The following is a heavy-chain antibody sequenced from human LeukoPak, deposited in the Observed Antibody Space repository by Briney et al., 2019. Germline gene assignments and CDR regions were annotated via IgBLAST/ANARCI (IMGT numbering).Heavy chain of an antibody. V-gene: IGHV3-30-3*01. CDR1: GFTFSSYA. J-gene: IGHJ3*01. CDR3: SREASEAFDL. Sequence: GRSLRLSCAASGFTFSSYAMHWVRQAPGKGLEWVAVIRYDGNLQYHADSVKGRFTVSKDNFKDTLYLHMNGLRPEDSGVYYCSREASEAFDLWGQGSMVTVS. CDR2: IRYDGNLQ.